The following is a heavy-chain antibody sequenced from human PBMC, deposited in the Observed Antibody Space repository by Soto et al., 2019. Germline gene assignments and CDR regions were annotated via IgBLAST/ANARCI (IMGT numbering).Heavy chain of an antibody. CDR1: GFTFSNYG. D-gene: IGHD3-10*01. J-gene: IGHJ4*02. CDR3: ARTDYFGSGSRHFDY. V-gene: IGHV3-33*01. Sequence: QVQLVESGGGVVQPGRSLRLSCAASGFTFSNYGMHWVRQAPGKGLEWVAVIWYDGTNKYYADSVKGRFTISRDNSENTLYLQMHSLSAEDTAVYSCARTDYFGSGSRHFDYWGQGTLVTVSS. CDR2: IWYDGTNK.